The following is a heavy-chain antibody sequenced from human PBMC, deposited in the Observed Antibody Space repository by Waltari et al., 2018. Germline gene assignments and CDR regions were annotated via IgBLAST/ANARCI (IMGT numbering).Heavy chain of an antibody. CDR3: ARGGCGGDCP. D-gene: IGHD2-21*01. CDR1: GFTFSSYS. CDR2: ISSSSSYI. J-gene: IGHJ5*02. V-gene: IGHV3-21*01. Sequence: EVQLVESGGGLVKPGRSLRLSCAASGFTFSSYSMNWVRQAPGKGLEWVSSISSSSSYIYYADSVKGRFTISRDNAKNSLYLQMNSLRAEDTAVYYCARGGCGGDCPWGQGTLVTVSS.